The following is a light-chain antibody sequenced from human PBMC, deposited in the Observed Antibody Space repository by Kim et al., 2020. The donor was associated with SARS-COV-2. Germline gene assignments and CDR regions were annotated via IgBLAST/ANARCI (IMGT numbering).Light chain of an antibody. Sequence: GQAVPSYSSGADRDLGCYDYVPWYQQNPGKTPKLMLYDVSQRPSGVPARFSGSKSGNTASLTISGLQAEDEADYYCCSYAGTYTWVFGGGTQLNVL. CDR3: CSYAGTYTWV. CDR2: DVS. CDR1: DRDLGCYDY. J-gene: IGLJ3*02. V-gene: IGLV2-11*01.